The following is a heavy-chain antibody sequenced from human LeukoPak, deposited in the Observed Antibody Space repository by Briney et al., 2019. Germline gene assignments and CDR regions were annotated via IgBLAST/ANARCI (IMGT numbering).Heavy chain of an antibody. D-gene: IGHD3-22*01. J-gene: IGHJ4*02. Sequence: AAVNVSCKSSGCTFTGYYMHWVRQAPGQGLELMGWINPNSGGTNYAQKFQGRVTMTRDKSISTAYMELSRLRSDDTAVYYCARDHQHTYSYDSRDFDYWGQGTLVTVSS. CDR2: INPNSGGT. CDR3: ARDHQHTYSYDSRDFDY. CDR1: GCTFTGYY. V-gene: IGHV1-2*02.